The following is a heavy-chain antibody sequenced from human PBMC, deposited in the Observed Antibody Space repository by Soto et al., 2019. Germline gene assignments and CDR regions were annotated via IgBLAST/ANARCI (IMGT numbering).Heavy chain of an antibody. CDR3: ATSQKGYNWNYFDH. D-gene: IGHD1-20*01. V-gene: IGHV4-39*01. J-gene: IGHJ4*02. CDR1: GASISSSDYY. Sequence: SETLSLTCTVSGASISSSDYYWGWVRQTPGKGLDWIGNIYYSGTTYYNPSLESRVSVPVDTSKNQFSLKVSGVSAADTAVYYCATSQKGYNWNYFDHWGQGALVTVSS. CDR2: IYYSGTT.